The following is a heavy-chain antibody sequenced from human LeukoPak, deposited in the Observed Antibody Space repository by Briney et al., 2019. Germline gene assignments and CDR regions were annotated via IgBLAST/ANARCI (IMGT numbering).Heavy chain of an antibody. J-gene: IGHJ4*02. CDR1: GGSFSGYY. Sequence: PSETLSLTCAVYGGSFSGYYWSWIRQPPGKGLEWIGEINHSGSTNYDPSLKSRVTISVDTSKNQFSLKLSSVTAADTAVYYCARATYSSRPFGYLGQGTLVTVSS. CDR3: ARATYSSRPFGY. D-gene: IGHD6-13*01. V-gene: IGHV4-34*01. CDR2: INHSGST.